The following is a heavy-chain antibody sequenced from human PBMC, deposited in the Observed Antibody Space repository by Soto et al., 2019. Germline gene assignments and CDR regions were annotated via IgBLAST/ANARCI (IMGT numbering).Heavy chain of an antibody. J-gene: IGHJ6*02. CDR1: GFAFGQSW. Sequence: EEQLVQSGGGLVQPGGSLRLSCVGTGFAFGQSWISWVRQAPGTGLEWVAHIKSDGSEKDYVDSMRGRLTISRDNGRNTASLQINSLRVEDTAMYYCARGHYGMDVWGQGSTVTVSS. V-gene: IGHV3-7*03. CDR3: ARGHYGMDV. CDR2: IKSDGSEK.